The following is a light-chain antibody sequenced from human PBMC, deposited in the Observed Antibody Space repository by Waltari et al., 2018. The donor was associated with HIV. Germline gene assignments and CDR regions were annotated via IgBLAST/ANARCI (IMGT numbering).Light chain of an antibody. Sequence: DIQMTQSPSSLSASIRDRVTISCRARQNITNYLNWYQHKPGKPPELLIYAESILQSGVPSRFSGSGSGTEFTLTISSLQPEDIATFYCQQSYSTPQTFGQGTKVEI. CDR1: QNITNY. J-gene: IGKJ1*01. CDR2: AES. CDR3: QQSYSTPQT. V-gene: IGKV1-39*01.